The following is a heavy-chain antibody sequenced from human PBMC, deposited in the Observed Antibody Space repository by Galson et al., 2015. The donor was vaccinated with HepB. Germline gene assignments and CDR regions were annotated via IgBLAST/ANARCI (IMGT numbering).Heavy chain of an antibody. CDR2: ISSSSSYI. D-gene: IGHD3-10*01. J-gene: IGHJ4*02. V-gene: IGHV3-21*01. Sequence: SLRLSCAASGFTFGSYSMNWVRQAPGKGLEWVSSISSSSSYIYYADSVKGRFTISRDNAKNSLYLQMNSLRAEDTAVYYCARSDYYGSGSYDWGQGTLVTVSS. CDR3: ARSDYYGSGSYD. CDR1: GFTFGSYS.